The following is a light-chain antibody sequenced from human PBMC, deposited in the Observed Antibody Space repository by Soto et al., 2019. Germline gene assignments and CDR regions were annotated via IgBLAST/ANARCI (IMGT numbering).Light chain of an antibody. J-gene: IGKJ1*01. Sequence: DIQITQSPSTLSGSVGDRVTITCRASQTISSWLAWYQQKPGKAPKLLIYKASTLKSGVPSRFSGSGSGTEFTLTISSLQPDDFGTYYCQHYNSYSEAFGQGTKADIK. CDR2: KAS. V-gene: IGKV1-5*03. CDR1: QTISSW. CDR3: QHYNSYSEA.